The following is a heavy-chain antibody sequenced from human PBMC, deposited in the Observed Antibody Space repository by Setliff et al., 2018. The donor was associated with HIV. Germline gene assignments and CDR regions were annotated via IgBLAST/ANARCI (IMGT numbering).Heavy chain of an antibody. CDR1: GFTFTDYW. D-gene: IGHD5-12*01. V-gene: IGHV5-51*01. J-gene: IGHJ6*02. CDR3: ARRSGYDWGGAYYYGMDV. Sequence: PGESLKISCKASGFTFTDYWIGWVRQMPGRGLEWMGIIYPGDSDTRYSPSFRGQVTISADKSISTAYLQWSSLKASDTAMYYCARRSGYDWGGAYYYGMDVWGQGTTVTVSS. CDR2: IYPGDSDT.